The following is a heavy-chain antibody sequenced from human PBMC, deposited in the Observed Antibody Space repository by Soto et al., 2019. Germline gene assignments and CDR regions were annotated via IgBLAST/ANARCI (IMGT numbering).Heavy chain of an antibody. J-gene: IGHJ5*02. D-gene: IGHD6-13*01. V-gene: IGHV2-5*01. Sequence: SGPTLVNPTQTLTLTCTFSVFSLSTSGVGVGWIRQPPGKALEWLALIYWNDDKRYSPSLKSRLTITKDTSKNQVVLTMTNMDPVDTATYYCAHRPPGQTQYSSSWYDNWFDPWGQGTLVTVSS. CDR2: IYWNDDK. CDR1: VFSLSTSGVG. CDR3: AHRPPGQTQYSSSWYDNWFDP.